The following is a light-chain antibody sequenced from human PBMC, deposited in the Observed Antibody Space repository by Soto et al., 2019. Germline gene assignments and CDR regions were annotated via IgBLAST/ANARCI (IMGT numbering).Light chain of an antibody. CDR2: TAS. J-gene: IGKJ1*01. CDR1: QSISTF. Sequence: DIQMTQSPSSLSASLGDRVTITCRASQSISTFLNWYQQKPGEAPKILIYTASSLQRGVPSRFRGSGSGTDFTLTISSLQTEGVATDHCPQNDSTPWTFGQGTKVESK. CDR3: PQNDSTPWT. V-gene: IGKV1-39*01.